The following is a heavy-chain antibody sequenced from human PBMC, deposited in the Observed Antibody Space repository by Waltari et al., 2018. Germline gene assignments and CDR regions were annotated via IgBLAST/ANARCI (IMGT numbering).Heavy chain of an antibody. CDR2: INHGEST. D-gene: IGHD5-12*01. J-gene: IGHJ4*02. CDR3: GGGGYSGYDS. V-gene: IGHV4-34*01. Sequence: QVLLQPWRAGLLKPSETLSLTCAVYGGSFSGSYWSWIRQPPGKGLEWIGEINHGESTNCNPTLKGGVTISVDTTKNRSSLKVSSVAAADAAVYDCGGGGYSGYDSWGQGTLVTVAS. CDR1: GGSFSGSY.